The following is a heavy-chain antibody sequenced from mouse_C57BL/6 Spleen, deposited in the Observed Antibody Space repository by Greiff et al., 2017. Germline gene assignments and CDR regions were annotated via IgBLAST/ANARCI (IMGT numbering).Heavy chain of an antibody. D-gene: IGHD2-5*01. CDR3: ARRSNVYFDY. CDR2: ISNGGGST. CDR1: GFTFSDYY. Sequence: EVKVVESGGGLVQPGGSLKLSCAASGFTFSDYYMYWVRQTPEKRLEWVAYISNGGGSTYYPDTVKGRFTISRDNAKNTLYLQMSRLKSEDTAMYYCARRSNVYFDYWGQGTTLTVSS. J-gene: IGHJ2*01. V-gene: IGHV5-12*01.